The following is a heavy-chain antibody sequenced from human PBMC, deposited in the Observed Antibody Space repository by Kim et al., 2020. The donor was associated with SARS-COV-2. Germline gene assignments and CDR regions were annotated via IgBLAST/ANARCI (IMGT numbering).Heavy chain of an antibody. D-gene: IGHD3-16*02. CDR1: GGSFSGYY. CDR2: INHSGST. J-gene: IGHJ6*02. V-gene: IGHV4-34*01. CDR3: ARRLSIYYYYGMDV. Sequence: SETLSLTCAVYGGSFSGYYWSWIRQPPGKGLEWIGEINHSGSTNYNPSLKSRVTISVDTSKNQFSLKLSSVTAADTAVYYCARRLSIYYYYGMDVWGQGTTVAVSS.